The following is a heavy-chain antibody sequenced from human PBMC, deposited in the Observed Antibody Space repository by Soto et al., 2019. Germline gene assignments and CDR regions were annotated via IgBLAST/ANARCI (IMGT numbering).Heavy chain of an antibody. CDR1: GFTLSDHY. V-gene: IGHV3-72*01. CDR3: ARTTCGDRDY. D-gene: IGHD2-21*01. J-gene: IGHJ4*02. CDR2: SRNKAKSYTT. Sequence: EVQLVESGGGLVQPGGSLRLSCAIFGFTLSDHYMDWIRQAPGKGLEWVGRSRNKAKSYTTDYAASVKGRVTISRDDSQSSLYLQLNRLKTEDTAVYYCARTTCGDRDYWGQGTLVTGSS.